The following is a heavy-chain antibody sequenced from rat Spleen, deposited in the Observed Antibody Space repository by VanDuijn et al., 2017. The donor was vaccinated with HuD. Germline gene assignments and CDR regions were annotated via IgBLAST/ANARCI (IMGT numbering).Heavy chain of an antibody. Sequence: QVQLKESGPGLVQPSQTLSLTCTVSGFLLTSYGVSWVRQPPGKGLEWIAAISRGGNTYHNSVLKSRLTISRDTSKSQVLLKMISLQTEDTGMYFCARWRYTTDWFAYWGQGILVTVSS. CDR1: GFLLTSYG. V-gene: IGHV2S8*01. D-gene: IGHD1-6*01. J-gene: IGHJ3*01. CDR3: ARWRYTTDWFAY. CDR2: ISRGGNT.